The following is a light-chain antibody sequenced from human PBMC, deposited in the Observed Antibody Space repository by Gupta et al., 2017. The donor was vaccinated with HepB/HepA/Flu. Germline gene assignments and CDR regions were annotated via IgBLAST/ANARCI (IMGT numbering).Light chain of an antibody. CDR2: NTN. CDR1: TGAVTSGYY. CDR3: LLYYGGPWV. V-gene: IGLV7-43*01. Sequence: QTVVTPEPSLPVSPGGTVTLTCASSTGAVTSGYYPNWFQQKPGQAPRALIYNTNNKHAGTPARFSGSLRGGKAALTLAGVQPEDEAEYYCLLYYGGPWVFGGGTKLTVL. J-gene: IGLJ2*01.